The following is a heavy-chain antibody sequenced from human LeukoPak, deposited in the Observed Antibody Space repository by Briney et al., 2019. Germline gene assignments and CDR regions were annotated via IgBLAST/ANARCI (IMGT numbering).Heavy chain of an antibody. J-gene: IGHJ5*02. CDR3: ARDISSSWYVDLNWFDP. V-gene: IGHV3-7*01. Sequence: TGGSLRLSCAASGFIFSSYWMSWVRQAPGKGLEWVANVKQDGSEKYYVDSVKGRFTISRDNAKNSLYLQMNSLRAEDTAVYYCARDISSSWYVDLNWFDPWGQGTLVTVSS. CDR2: VKQDGSEK. CDR1: GFIFSSYW. D-gene: IGHD6-13*01.